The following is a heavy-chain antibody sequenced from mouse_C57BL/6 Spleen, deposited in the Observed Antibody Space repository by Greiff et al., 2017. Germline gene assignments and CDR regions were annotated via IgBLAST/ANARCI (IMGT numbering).Heavy chain of an antibody. D-gene: IGHD2-2*01. J-gene: IGHJ4*01. Sequence: VKLMESGPGLVAPSQSLSITCSVSGFSLTSYAISWVSQPPGKGLEWLGVIWTGGGTNYNSALKSRLSISKDNSKSQVFLKMNSLQTDDTARYYCARCYGYDGEGAMDYWGQGTSVTVSS. CDR1: GFSLTSYA. CDR2: IWTGGGT. V-gene: IGHV2-9-1*01. CDR3: ARCYGYDGEGAMDY.